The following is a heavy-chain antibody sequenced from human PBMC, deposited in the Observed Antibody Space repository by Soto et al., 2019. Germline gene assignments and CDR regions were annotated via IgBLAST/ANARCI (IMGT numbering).Heavy chain of an antibody. Sequence: QVQLVQSGAEVKKPGASVKVSCKASGYTFTSYGISWVRQAPGQGLEWMGWISAYNGNTNYAQKLQGRGTMATDTSTSTAYMGLRSLRSDDTAVYYCARDDGMITFGGVIVIGGAYYYYGMDVWGQGTTVTVSS. CDR3: ARDDGMITFGGVIVIGGAYYYYGMDV. D-gene: IGHD3-16*02. CDR2: ISAYNGNT. J-gene: IGHJ6*02. CDR1: GYTFTSYG. V-gene: IGHV1-18*01.